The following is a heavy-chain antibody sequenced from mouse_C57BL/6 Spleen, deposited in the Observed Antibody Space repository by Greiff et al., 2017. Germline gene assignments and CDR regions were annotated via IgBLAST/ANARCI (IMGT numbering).Heavy chain of an antibody. CDR1: GFSLTSYG. D-gene: IGHD2-3*01. CDR2: LWSGGST. CDR3: ARNSIYDGYYDWYFDV. V-gene: IGHV2-2*01. J-gene: IGHJ1*03. Sequence: QVQLKESGPGLVQPSQSLSITCTVSGFSLTSYGVHWVRQSPGKGLEWLGVLWSGGSTDYNAAFISRLSISTDNSKSQVFFKMNSLQADDTAIYYCARNSIYDGYYDWYFDVWGTGTTVTVSS.